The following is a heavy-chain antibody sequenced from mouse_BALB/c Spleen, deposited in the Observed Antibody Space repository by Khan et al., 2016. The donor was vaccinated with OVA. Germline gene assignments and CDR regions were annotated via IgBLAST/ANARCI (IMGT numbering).Heavy chain of an antibody. Sequence: QVRLQQSGAELVKPGPSVSLSCKASGYTFTSYDINWVRQRPEQGLDWIGWIFTGDGSTKYNEKIKGKATLTTDTSSNPVYMQLSRLTSEDSAVYFWSRGGYGGFAYWGQGTLVTVSA. J-gene: IGHJ3*01. CDR3: SRGGYGGFAY. CDR1: GYTFTSYD. D-gene: IGHD2-14*01. V-gene: IGHV1-85*01. CDR2: IFTGDGST.